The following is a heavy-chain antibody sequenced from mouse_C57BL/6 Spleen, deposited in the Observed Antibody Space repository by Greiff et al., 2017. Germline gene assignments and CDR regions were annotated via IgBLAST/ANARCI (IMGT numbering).Heavy chain of an antibody. CDR2: ISSGGDYI. Sequence: EVKLVESGEGLVKPGGSLKLSCAASGFTFSSYAMSWVRQTPEKRLEWVAYISSGGDYIYYADTVKGRFTISRDNARNTLYLQMSSLKSEDTSLYYCTRDGNYYFDYWGQGTTLTVSS. J-gene: IGHJ2*01. D-gene: IGHD2-1*01. V-gene: IGHV5-9-1*02. CDR3: TRDGNYYFDY. CDR1: GFTFSSYA.